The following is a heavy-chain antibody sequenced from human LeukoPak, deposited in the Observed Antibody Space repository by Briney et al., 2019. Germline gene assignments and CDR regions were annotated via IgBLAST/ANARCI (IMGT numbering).Heavy chain of an antibody. CDR2: INHSGST. V-gene: IGHV4-34*01. CDR1: GGSFSGYY. D-gene: IGHD6-13*01. CDR3: ARGISSWYNYYYYYYMDV. J-gene: IGHJ6*03. Sequence: SETLSLTCAVYGGSFSGYYWSWIRQPPGKGLEWSGEINHSGSTNYNPSLKSRVTISVDTSKNQFSLKLSSVTAADTAVYYCARGISSWYNYYYYYYMDVWGKGTTVTVSS.